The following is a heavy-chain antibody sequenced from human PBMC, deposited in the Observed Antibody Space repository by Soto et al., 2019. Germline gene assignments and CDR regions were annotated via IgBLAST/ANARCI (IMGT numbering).Heavy chain of an antibody. CDR1: GFTFGDYA. J-gene: IGHJ4*02. D-gene: IGHD3-10*01. Sequence: GGSLRLSCTASGFTFGDYAMIWFRQAPGKGLEWVGFITSKAYGGTTEYAASVKGRFTISRGDSKSIAYLQMNSLKTDDTAVYYCSRVPPNNRGAPLDYWGQGTLVTVSS. CDR2: ITSKAYGGTT. V-gene: IGHV3-49*03. CDR3: SRVPPNNRGAPLDY.